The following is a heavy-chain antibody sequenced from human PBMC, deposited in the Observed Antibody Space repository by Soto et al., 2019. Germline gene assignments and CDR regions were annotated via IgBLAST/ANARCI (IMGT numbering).Heavy chain of an antibody. D-gene: IGHD6-13*01. CDR2: IYYSGST. CDR3: ARDGGGEQQLVPLDY. Sequence: SETLSLTCTVSGGSISSYYWSWIRQPPGKGLEWIGYIYYSGSTNYNPSLKSRVTISVDTSKNQFSLKLSSVTAADTAVYYCARDGGGEQQLVPLDYWGQGTLVTVSS. J-gene: IGHJ4*02. V-gene: IGHV4-59*01. CDR1: GGSISSYY.